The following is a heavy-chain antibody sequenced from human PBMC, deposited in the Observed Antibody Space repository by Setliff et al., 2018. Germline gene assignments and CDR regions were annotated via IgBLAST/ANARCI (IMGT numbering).Heavy chain of an antibody. CDR2: IYHSGST. CDR3: AREGLTIFGVVIRRNYFDY. V-gene: IGHV4-4*02. Sequence: PSETLSLTCAVSGGSISSSNWWSWVRQPPGKGLGWIGEIYHSGSTNYDPSLKSRVTISVDKSKNQFSLKLSSVTAADTAVYYCAREGLTIFGVVIRRNYFDYWGQGTLVTVSS. CDR1: GGSISSSNW. D-gene: IGHD3-3*01. J-gene: IGHJ4*02.